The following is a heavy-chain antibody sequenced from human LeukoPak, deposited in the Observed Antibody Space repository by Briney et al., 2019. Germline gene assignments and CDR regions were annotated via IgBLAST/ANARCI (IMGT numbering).Heavy chain of an antibody. CDR2: ISRSSSYI. D-gene: IGHD2-21*02. CDR1: GFTFSSYS. CDR3: ARGPPLLDAFDI. V-gene: IGHV3-21*01. Sequence: PGGSLRLSCAASGFTFSSYSMNWVRQAPGKGLEWVSSISRSSSYIYYASSVNGRFTISSDNAKNSLYLQMDSLRAEDTAVYYCARGPPLLDAFDIWGQGTMVTVSS. J-gene: IGHJ3*02.